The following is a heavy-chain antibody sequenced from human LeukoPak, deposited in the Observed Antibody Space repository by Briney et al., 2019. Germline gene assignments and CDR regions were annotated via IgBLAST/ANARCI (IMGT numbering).Heavy chain of an antibody. Sequence: TGGSLRLSCAASGFTVNSNYMSWVRQAPKKGLEWVSVISASGGSTNYADSVKGRFTISRDNSKNTLYLQMNSLRAEDSAVYYCAKNYGSGSSVKYYYYMDVWGKGTTVTVSS. V-gene: IGHV3-23*01. CDR2: ISASGGST. J-gene: IGHJ6*03. CDR1: GFTVNSNY. CDR3: AKNYGSGSSVKYYYYMDV. D-gene: IGHD3-10*01.